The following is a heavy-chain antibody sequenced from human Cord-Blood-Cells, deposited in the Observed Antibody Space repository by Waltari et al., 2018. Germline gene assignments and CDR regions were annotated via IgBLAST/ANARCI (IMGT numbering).Heavy chain of an antibody. V-gene: IGHV3-48*03. CDR1: GFTFSSYE. CDR2: ISSSGSTI. Sequence: RLSCAAFGFTFSSYEMNWVRQAPGKGLEWVSYISSSGSTIYYADSVKGRFTIPRDNAKNSQYLQMTSLRAEDPAVYYCARDRGPCDPWGQGTLVTVSS. CDR3: ARDRGPCDP. D-gene: IGHD3-10*01. J-gene: IGHJ5*02.